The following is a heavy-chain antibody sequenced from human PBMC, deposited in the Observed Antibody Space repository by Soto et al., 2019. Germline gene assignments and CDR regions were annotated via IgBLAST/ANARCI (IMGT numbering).Heavy chain of an antibody. V-gene: IGHV1-8*02. J-gene: IGHJ5*02. CDR2: MNAGNGNT. CDR3: ARGLWDPNWFDP. Sequence: SLKVYCKSSGYTFTSYAIHWVRQAPGQRLEWMGWMNAGNGNTGYAQKFQGRVTMTRNTSISTAYMELSSLRSEDTAVYYCARGLWDPNWFDPWGQGTLVTVSS. CDR1: GYTFTSYA. D-gene: IGHD1-26*01.